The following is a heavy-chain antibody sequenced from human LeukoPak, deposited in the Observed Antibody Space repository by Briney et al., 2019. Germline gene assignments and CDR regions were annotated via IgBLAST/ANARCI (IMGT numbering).Heavy chain of an antibody. D-gene: IGHD2-21*02. J-gene: IGHJ3*02. Sequence: PGGSLRLSCAASGFTFSSYSMNWVRQAPGKGLEWVSYISSSSSTIYYADSVKGRLTISRDNAKNSLYLQMNSLRDEDTAVYYCARNLPPLLGDLGDAFDIWGQGTMVTVSS. CDR3: ARNLPPLLGDLGDAFDI. CDR1: GFTFSSYS. V-gene: IGHV3-48*02. CDR2: ISSSSSTI.